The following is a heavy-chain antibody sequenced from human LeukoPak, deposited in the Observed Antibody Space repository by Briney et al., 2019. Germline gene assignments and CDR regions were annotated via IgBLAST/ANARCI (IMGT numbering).Heavy chain of an antibody. D-gene: IGHD5-24*01. CDR1: GFTFSSYA. Sequence: GGSLRLSCAASGFTFSSYAMTWVRQAPGKGLAWVSSISKSDGSTYYADSVKGRFTISRDNSKNTLYLQMNSLRAEDTAVYYCVEMATINGYWGQGTLVTVSS. CDR2: ISKSDGST. CDR3: VEMATINGY. J-gene: IGHJ4*02. V-gene: IGHV3-23*01.